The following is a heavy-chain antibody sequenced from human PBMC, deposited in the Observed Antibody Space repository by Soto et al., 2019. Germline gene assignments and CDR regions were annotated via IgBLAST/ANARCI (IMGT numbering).Heavy chain of an antibody. CDR2: IYPGDSDT. D-gene: IGHD6-19*01. Sequence: GESLKISCKGSGDSFTSYWIGWVRQMPGKGLEWMGIIYPGDSDTRYSPSFQGQVTISVDKSISTAYLQWSSLKASDTAMYYCARPREAGKNYYGVDVWGQGTTVTVSS. V-gene: IGHV5-51*01. CDR1: GDSFTSYW. J-gene: IGHJ6*02. CDR3: ARPREAGKNYYGVDV.